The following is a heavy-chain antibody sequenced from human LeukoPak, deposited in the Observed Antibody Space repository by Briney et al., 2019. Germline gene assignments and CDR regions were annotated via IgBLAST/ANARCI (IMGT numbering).Heavy chain of an antibody. CDR2: IYSGGST. V-gene: IGHV3-53*01. CDR1: GFTVSSNY. J-gene: IGHJ3*02. Sequence: GGSLRLSCAASGFTVSSNYMSWVRQAPGKGLEWVSVIYSGGSTYYADSVKGRFTISRDNSKNTLYLQMNSLKASDTAMYYCASPMATNPQFDIWGQGKMVTVSS. D-gene: IGHD5-24*01. CDR3: ASPMATNPQFDI.